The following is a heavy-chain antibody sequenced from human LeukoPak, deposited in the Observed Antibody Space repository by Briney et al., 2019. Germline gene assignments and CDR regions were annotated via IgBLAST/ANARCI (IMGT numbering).Heavy chain of an antibody. CDR1: GGSISSGAYY. J-gene: IGHJ5*02. CDR3: VRDQGRWWFDP. CDR2: IYYSGST. D-gene: IGHD2-15*01. V-gene: IGHV4-31*03. Sequence: SQTLSLTCTVSGGSISSGAYYWSWIRQHPGKGLEWIGYIYYSGSTYYNPSLKSRVTISVDTSKNQFSLKLSSVTAADTAVYYCVRDQGRWWFDPWGQGTLATVSS.